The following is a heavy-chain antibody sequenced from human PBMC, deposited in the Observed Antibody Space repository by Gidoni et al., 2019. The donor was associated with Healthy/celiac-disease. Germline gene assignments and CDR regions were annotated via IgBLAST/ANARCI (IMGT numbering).Heavy chain of an antibody. CDR3: ARDEGGRYFDLNWFDP. Sequence: QVQLVQSGAEVKKPWSSVTVSCKASGSTFSSYAISWVRQAPGQGLEWLGGIIPIFGTANYEQKFQGRVTITADESTSTAYMVLSSLMSEDTAVYYCARDEGGRYFDLNWFDPWGQGTLVTVSS. CDR1: GSTFSSYA. D-gene: IGHD3-9*01. J-gene: IGHJ5*02. CDR2: IIPIFGTA. V-gene: IGHV1-69*01.